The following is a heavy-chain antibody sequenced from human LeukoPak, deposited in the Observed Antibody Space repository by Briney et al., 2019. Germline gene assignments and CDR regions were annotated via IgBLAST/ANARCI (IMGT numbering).Heavy chain of an antibody. V-gene: IGHV3-21*01. CDR1: KFTFSTFS. J-gene: IGHJ6*03. Sequence: GGSLRLSCAASKFTFSTFSMSWVRQAPGKGLEWVSSISGSGGYTFYADSVRGRFTISRDNAKNSLYLQMNSLRAEDTAIYYCARDPYNGGYGASYYYYMDVWGRGTTVTISS. CDR3: ARDPYNGGYGASYYYYMDV. CDR2: ISGSGGYT. D-gene: IGHD1-26*01.